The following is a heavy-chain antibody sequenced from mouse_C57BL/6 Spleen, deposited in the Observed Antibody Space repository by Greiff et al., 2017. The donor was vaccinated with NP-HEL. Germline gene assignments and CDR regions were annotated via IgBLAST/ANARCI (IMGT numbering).Heavy chain of an antibody. D-gene: IGHD2-5*01. V-gene: IGHV1-69*01. CDR1: GYTFTSYW. J-gene: IGHJ2*01. CDR2: IDPSDSYT. Sequence: QVQLQQPGAELVMPGASVKLSCKASGYTFTSYWMPWVKQRPGQGLEWIGEIDPSDSYTNYNQKFKGKSTLTVDKSSSTAYMQLSSLTSEDSAVYYCARTYSNYYYFDYWGQGTTLTVSS. CDR3: ARTYSNYYYFDY.